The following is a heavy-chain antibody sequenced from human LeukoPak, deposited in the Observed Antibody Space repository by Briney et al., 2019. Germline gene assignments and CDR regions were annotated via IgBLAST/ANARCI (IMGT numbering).Heavy chain of an antibody. CDR1: GFTFTSYW. D-gene: IGHD5-24*01. CDR3: ARQAATMGRFYFDY. J-gene: IGHJ4*02. Sequence: GGSLRLSCAASGFTFTSYWMTWVRQAPGKGLEWVANIKQDGSEIYYVDSVKGRFTISRDNAKNSLSLQMNSLRAEDTAVYYCARQAATMGRFYFDYWGQGTLVTVSS. V-gene: IGHV3-7*03. CDR2: IKQDGSEI.